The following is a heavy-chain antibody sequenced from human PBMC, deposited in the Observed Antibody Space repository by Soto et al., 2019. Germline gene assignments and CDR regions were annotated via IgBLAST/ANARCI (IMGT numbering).Heavy chain of an antibody. Sequence: QVRLVESEGGVVQPGRSLRLSCAASGFTFSSYGMHWVRQAPGKGLEWVAVISYDGSNKYYADSVKGRFTISRDNSKNTLYLQMNSLRAEDTAVYYCAKETYSGPLDYWGQGTPVTVSS. D-gene: IGHD2-15*01. V-gene: IGHV3-30*18. CDR1: GFTFSSYG. CDR3: AKETYSGPLDY. CDR2: ISYDGSNK. J-gene: IGHJ4*02.